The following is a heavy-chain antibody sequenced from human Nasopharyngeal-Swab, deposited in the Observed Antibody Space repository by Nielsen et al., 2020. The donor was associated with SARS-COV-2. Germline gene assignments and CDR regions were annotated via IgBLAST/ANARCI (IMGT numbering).Heavy chain of an antibody. D-gene: IGHD3-10*01. CDR2: INHSGST. J-gene: IGHJ6*04. V-gene: IGHV4-34*01. Sequence: RQAPGKGLEWIGEINHSGSTNYNPSLKSRVTISVDTSKNQFSLKLSSVTAADTAVYYCASSYGSGSYALFMDVWGKGTTVTV. CDR3: ASSYGSGSYALFMDV.